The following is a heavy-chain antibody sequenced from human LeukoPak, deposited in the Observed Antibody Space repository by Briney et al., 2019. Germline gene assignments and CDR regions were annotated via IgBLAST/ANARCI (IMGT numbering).Heavy chain of an antibody. Sequence: GRSLRLSCAASGFTFGSYGMHWVRQAPGKGLEWVAVISYDGSNKYYADSVKGRFTISRDNSKNTLYLQMNSLRAEDTAVYYCAKADRRQDASDIWGQGTMVTVSS. J-gene: IGHJ3*02. CDR3: AKADRRQDASDI. CDR2: ISYDGSNK. V-gene: IGHV3-30*18. D-gene: IGHD3-16*02. CDR1: GFTFGSYG.